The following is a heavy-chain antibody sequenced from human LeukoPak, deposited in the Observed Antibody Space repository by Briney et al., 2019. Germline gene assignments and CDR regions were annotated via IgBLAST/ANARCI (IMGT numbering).Heavy chain of an antibody. J-gene: IGHJ4*02. CDR1: GYTFTNYG. CDR3: AGGDIAVAGKALKDFDY. D-gene: IGHD6-19*01. V-gene: IGHV1-69*04. Sequence: SVKVSCKASGYTFTNYGISWVRQAPGQGLEWMGRIIPILGIANYAQKFQGRVTITADKSTSTAYMELSSLRSEDTAVYYCAGGDIAVAGKALKDFDYWGQGTLVTVSS. CDR2: IIPILGIA.